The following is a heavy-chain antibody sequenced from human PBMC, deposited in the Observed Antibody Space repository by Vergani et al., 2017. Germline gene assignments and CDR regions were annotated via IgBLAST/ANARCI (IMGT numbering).Heavy chain of an antibody. V-gene: IGHV3-23*04. J-gene: IGHJ6*03. CDR3: ARDRFSGDLLGLVSYMDL. CDR1: GFTFSAHA. Sequence: VQLVESGGGVVQPGRSLRLSCAASGFTFSAHAMTWVRQGPGKGLEWVSAIRGSGGSTDYADSVKDRFTISRDNGKNRLFLQMNNVRAEDAAVYYCARDRFSGDLLGLVSYMDLWGKGTTVTVSS. D-gene: IGHD1-26*01. CDR2: IRGSGGST.